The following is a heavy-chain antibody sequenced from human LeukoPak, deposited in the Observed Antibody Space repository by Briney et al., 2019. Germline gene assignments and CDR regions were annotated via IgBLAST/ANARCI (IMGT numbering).Heavy chain of an antibody. CDR3: ARVGWELLVNAFDI. D-gene: IGHD1-26*01. V-gene: IGHV1-8*03. CDR2: MNPNSGNT. Sequence: ASVKISCKVSGYTFTSYDINWVRQATGQGLEWMGWMNPNSGNTGYAQKFQGRVTITRNTSISTAYMELSSLRSEDTAVYYCARVGWELLVNAFDIWGEGTMVTVSS. CDR1: GYTFTSYD. J-gene: IGHJ3*02.